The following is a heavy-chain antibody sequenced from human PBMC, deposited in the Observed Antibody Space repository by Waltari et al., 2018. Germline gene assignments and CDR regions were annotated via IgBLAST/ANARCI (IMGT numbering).Heavy chain of an antibody. D-gene: IGHD2-15*01. V-gene: IGHV3-30*01. Sequence: QVQLVESGGGVVQPGRSLRLSCAAPAFTYRTSIIHWVRQAPGNGREWVGAMSYDGFSKYYADSGKGRFSIGRDDSQNTVYLQANSLTTEDTAVYYCGREGGTSGYSGYLDTWGQGTLVTVSS. CDR3: GREGGTSGYSGYLDT. CDR2: MSYDGFSK. J-gene: IGHJ4*02. CDR1: AFTYRTSI.